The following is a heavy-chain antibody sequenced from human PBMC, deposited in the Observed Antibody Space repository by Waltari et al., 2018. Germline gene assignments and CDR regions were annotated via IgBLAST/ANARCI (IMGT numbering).Heavy chain of an antibody. CDR1: GGSFSGYY. J-gene: IGHJ6*02. CDR2: INHSGST. Sequence: QVQLQQWGAGLLKPSETLSLTCAVYGGSFSGYYWSWIRQPPGKGLEWIGEINHSGSTNYNPSLKSRVTISVDTSKNQFSLKLSSVTAADTAVYYCAGDYGDYGYYYYGMDVWGQGTTVTVSS. CDR3: AGDYGDYGYYYYGMDV. D-gene: IGHD4-17*01. V-gene: IGHV4-34*01.